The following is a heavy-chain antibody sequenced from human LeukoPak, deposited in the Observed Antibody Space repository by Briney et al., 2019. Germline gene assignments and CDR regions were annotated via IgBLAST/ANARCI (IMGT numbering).Heavy chain of an antibody. CDR1: GFTFSSYW. D-gene: IGHD4-23*01. Sequence: GGSLRLSCAASGFTFSSYWMSWVRQAPGKGLEWVAVISYDGSNKYYADSVKGRFTISRDNSKNTLYLQMNSLRAEDTAVYYCAKVWYGGGYFDYWGQGTLVTVSS. J-gene: IGHJ4*02. V-gene: IGHV3-30*18. CDR2: ISYDGSNK. CDR3: AKVWYGGGYFDY.